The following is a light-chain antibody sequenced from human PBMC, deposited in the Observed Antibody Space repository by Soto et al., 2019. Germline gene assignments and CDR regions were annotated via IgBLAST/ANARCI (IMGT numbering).Light chain of an antibody. Sequence: AIRMTQSPSSFSASTGDRVTITCRASQGISSYLAWYQQKPGKAPKLLIYAASTLQSGVTSRFSGSGSGTDFTLTISCLQSEDVATYYCQQYYSYPLTFGPGTKVDIK. V-gene: IGKV1-8*01. CDR2: AAS. CDR1: QGISSY. J-gene: IGKJ3*01. CDR3: QQYYSYPLT.